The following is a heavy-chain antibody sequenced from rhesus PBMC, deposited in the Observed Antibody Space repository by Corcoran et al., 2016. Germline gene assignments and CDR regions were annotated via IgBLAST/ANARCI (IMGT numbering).Heavy chain of an antibody. Sequence: QVQLQESGPGLVKPSETLSLTCAVSGAAISSYCWSGIRQPQGKGLEWIGEINGNSGSTYYNPSLKSRVTISKDASKNQFSLKLSSVTAADTAVYYCVRRLPELERRGRFDVWGPGLLVTVSS. CDR3: VRRLPELERRGRFDV. D-gene: IGHD1-7*02. J-gene: IGHJ5-1*01. CDR2: INGNSGST. CDR1: GAAISSYC. V-gene: IGHV4-80*01.